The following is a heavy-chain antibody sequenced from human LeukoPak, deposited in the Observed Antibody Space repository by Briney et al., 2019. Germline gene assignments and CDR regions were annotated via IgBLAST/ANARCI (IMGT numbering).Heavy chain of an antibody. D-gene: IGHD6-19*01. V-gene: IGHV3-23*01. CDR3: ARRTGSSWSSFDY. J-gene: IGHJ4*02. Sequence: PGGSLRLSCAASGFTLSSYAMSWVRQAPGKGPEWVSAISGSGGRTYYADSVKGRFTISRDNSKNTLHLQMNSLKAEDTAVYFCARRTGSSWSSFDYWGQGALVTVSS. CDR2: ISGSGGRT. CDR1: GFTLSSYA.